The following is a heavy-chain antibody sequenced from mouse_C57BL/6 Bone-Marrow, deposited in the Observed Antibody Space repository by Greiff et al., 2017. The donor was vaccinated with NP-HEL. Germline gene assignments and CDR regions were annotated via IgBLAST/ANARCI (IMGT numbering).Heavy chain of an antibody. Sequence: QVQLQQPGAELVKPGASVKLSCKASGYTFTSYWMHWVKQRPGQGLEWIGMIHPNSGSTNYNEKFKSKATLTVDKSSSTAYMQLSSLPSEDSAVFYCVYGNFYSFDYWGQGTTLTVSS. CDR3: VYGNFYSFDY. V-gene: IGHV1-64*01. J-gene: IGHJ2*01. D-gene: IGHD2-10*02. CDR1: GYTFTSYW. CDR2: IHPNSGST.